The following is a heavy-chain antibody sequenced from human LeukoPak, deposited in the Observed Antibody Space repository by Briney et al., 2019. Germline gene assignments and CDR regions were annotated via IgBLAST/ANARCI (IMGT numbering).Heavy chain of an antibody. V-gene: IGHV4-39*07. Sequence: SETLSLTCTVSGGSISSSSYYWGCIRQPPGKGLECIGSIYYSGSTNYNPSLKSRVTISVDTSKNQFSLKLSSVTAADTAVYYCARVLDFWSGYPSYYFDYWGQGTLVTVSS. D-gene: IGHD3-3*01. CDR3: ARVLDFWSGYPSYYFDY. CDR1: GGSISSSSYY. CDR2: IYYSGST. J-gene: IGHJ4*02.